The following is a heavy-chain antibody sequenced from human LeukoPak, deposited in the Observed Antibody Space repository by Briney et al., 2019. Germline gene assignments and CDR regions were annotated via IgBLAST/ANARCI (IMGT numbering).Heavy chain of an antibody. CDR3: ARGSDPRFLYYYGSGSYYNSHWFDP. Sequence: SETLSLTCTVSGGSISSSSYYWGWIRQPPGKGLEWIGSIYYSGSTYYNPSLKSRVTISVDTSKNQFSLKLSSVTAADTAVYYCARGSDPRFLYYYGSGSYYNSHWFDPWGQGTLVTVSS. D-gene: IGHD3-10*01. CDR2: IYYSGST. J-gene: IGHJ5*02. V-gene: IGHV4-39*01. CDR1: GGSISSSSYY.